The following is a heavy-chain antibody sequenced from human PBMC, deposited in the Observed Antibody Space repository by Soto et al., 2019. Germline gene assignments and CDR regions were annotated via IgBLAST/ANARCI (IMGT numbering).Heavy chain of an antibody. D-gene: IGHD6-13*01. J-gene: IGHJ4*02. CDR2: ISGSGGST. Sequence: EVQLLESGEGLEQLGGSLSLPFAAAGLPFTFYPLGWSGRVPGKGRRWVSAISGSGGSTYYADSVKGRFTISRDNSKNTLYLQMNSLRADDTAVYYCAKATRGGAATLIRDYWGQGTLVTVSS. CDR3: AKATRGGAATLIRDY. V-gene: IGHV3-23*01. CDR1: GLPFTFYP.